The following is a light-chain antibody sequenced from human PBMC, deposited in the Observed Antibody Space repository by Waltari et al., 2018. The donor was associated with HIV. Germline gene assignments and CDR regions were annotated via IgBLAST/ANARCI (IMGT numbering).Light chain of an antibody. CDR1: SSNIGDNY. CDR2: DTG. V-gene: IGLV1-51*01. CDR3: GTWDGSLSAPV. Sequence: QSVLTQPPSVSAAPGQDVTISCPGSSSNIGDNYVSWYQHPPGTAPTPLLYDTGKGLSGIPDLFSGSKAGTSATLVITGLQTGDEADYYCGTWDGSLSAPVFGGGTKLTVL. J-gene: IGLJ2*01.